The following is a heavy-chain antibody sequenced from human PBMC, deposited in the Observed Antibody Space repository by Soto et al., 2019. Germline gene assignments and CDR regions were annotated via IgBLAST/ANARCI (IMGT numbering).Heavy chain of an antibody. CDR2: A. D-gene: IGHD3-22*01. V-gene: IGHV1-69*01. CDR3: ARDRRPGSSYTPYRFDP. Sequence: ANYAQKFQGRVTITADESTSTAYMELSSLRSEDTAVYSCARDRRPGSSYTPYRFDPWGQGTLGTVSS. J-gene: IGHJ5*02.